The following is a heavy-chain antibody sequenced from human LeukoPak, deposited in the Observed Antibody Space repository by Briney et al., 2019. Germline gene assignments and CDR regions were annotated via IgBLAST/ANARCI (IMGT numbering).Heavy chain of an antibody. Sequence: SETLSLTCTVSGGSISSGGYYWSWIRQHLGKGLEWIGYIYYSGSTYYNPSLKSRVTISVDTSKNQFSLKLSSVTAADTAVYYCAREYDFWSGAWFDPWGQGTLVTVSS. V-gene: IGHV4-31*03. CDR2: IYYSGST. CDR1: GGSISSGGYY. D-gene: IGHD3-3*01. J-gene: IGHJ5*02. CDR3: AREYDFWSGAWFDP.